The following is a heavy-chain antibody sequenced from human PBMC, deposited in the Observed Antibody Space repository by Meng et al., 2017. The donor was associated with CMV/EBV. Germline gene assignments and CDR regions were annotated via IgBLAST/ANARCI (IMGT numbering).Heavy chain of an antibody. CDR3: ARGLREFYYYYGMDV. Sequence: SQTLSLTCAVYGGSFSGYYWSWIRQPPGKGLEWIGEINHSGSTNYNPSLKSRVTISVDTSKNQFSLKLSSVTAADTAVHYCARGLREFYYYYGMDVWGQGTTVTVSS. CDR2: INHSGST. CDR1: GGSFSGYY. J-gene: IGHJ6*02. D-gene: IGHD3-10*01. V-gene: IGHV4-34*01.